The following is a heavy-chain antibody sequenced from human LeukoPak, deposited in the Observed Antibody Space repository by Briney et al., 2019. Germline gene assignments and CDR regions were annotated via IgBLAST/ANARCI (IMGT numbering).Heavy chain of an antibody. CDR1: GFSVSNNY. CDR2: IYRNNDI. CDR3: ATIEVLWFGELSHFDY. D-gene: IGHD3-10*01. Sequence: PGGSLRLSCAASGFSVSNNYMSWVRQAPGKGLDWVSVIYRNNDIYYADSVRGRFTTSRDNSKNTLYLQMNSLRVEDTAIYYCATIEVLWFGELSHFDYWGQGTLVTVSS. J-gene: IGHJ4*02. V-gene: IGHV3-53*01.